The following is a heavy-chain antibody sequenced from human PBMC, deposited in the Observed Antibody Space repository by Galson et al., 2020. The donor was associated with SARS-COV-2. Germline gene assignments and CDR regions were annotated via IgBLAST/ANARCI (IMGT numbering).Heavy chain of an antibody. D-gene: IGHD3-10*01. V-gene: IGHV1-69*01. CDR2: IIPIFGTA. CDR1: GGTFSSYA. Sequence: KISCKASGGTFSSYAISWVRQAPGQGLEWMGGIIPIFGTANYAQKFQGRVTITADESTSTAYMELSSLRSEDTAVYYCARDGSGSWSQYYFDYWGQGTLVTVSS. J-gene: IGHJ4*02. CDR3: ARDGSGSWSQYYFDY.